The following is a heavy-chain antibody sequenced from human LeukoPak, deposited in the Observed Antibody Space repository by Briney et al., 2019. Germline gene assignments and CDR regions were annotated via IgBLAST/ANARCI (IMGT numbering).Heavy chain of an antibody. CDR2: ISWNSGSI. D-gene: IGHD2-15*01. V-gene: IGHV3-9*01. CDR3: AKALARYCSGGSCYIPRCGMDV. Sequence: PGRSLRLSCAASGFTFDDYAMHWVRRAPGKGLEWVSGISWNSGSIGYADSVKGRFTISRDNAKNSLYLQMNSLRAEDTALYYCAKALARYCSGGSCYIPRCGMDVWGQGTTVTVSS. J-gene: IGHJ6*02. CDR1: GFTFDDYA.